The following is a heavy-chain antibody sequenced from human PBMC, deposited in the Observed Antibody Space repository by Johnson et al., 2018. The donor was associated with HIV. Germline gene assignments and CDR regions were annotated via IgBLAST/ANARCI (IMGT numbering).Heavy chain of an antibody. D-gene: IGHD6-19*01. CDR3: AKGLAGAFDI. J-gene: IGHJ3*02. CDR1: RLTLSDSY. Sequence: QVQLVESGGGLVKPGGSLRLSCVASRLTLSDSYMSWIRQAPGKGLEWVSYISGSGNAIYYADSVRGRFTISRDDSRNTLYFQMNSLRAEDTAVYRCAKGLAGAFDIWGQGTMVTVSS. CDR2: ISGSGNAI. V-gene: IGHV3-11*01.